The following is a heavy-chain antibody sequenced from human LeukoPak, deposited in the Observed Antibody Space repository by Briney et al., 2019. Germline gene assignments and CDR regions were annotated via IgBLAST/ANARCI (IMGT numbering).Heavy chain of an antibody. V-gene: IGHV3-64*01. CDR1: GFTFSNYA. J-gene: IGHJ4*02. CDR2: ISNNGGST. Sequence: AGGSLRLSCAASGFTFSNYAMYWVRQAPGKGLEYVSGISNNGGSTYYANSVKGRFTISRDNSKNTLYLQMGSLRAEDMAVFYCARGKLAASGGPRSLDYWGQGTLVTVSS. D-gene: IGHD6-13*01. CDR3: ARGKLAASGGPRSLDY.